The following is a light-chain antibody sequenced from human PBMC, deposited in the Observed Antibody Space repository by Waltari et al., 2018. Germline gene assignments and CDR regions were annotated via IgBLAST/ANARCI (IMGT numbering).Light chain of an antibody. V-gene: IGKV3-11*01. CDR3: QHRSSWPLT. CDR1: QSVNNK. CDR2: DAS. J-gene: IGKJ4*01. Sequence: EIVLTQSPATLSLSPGDRATLSCRASQSVNNKLAWYQQKPGQAPRLLIYDASTRATGFPARFSGSGSGTDLTLSISSLEPEDFAVYYCQHRSSWPLTFGGGTKLEIK.